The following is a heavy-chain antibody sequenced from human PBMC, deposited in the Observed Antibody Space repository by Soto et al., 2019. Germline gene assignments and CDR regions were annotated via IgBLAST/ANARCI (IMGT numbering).Heavy chain of an antibody. CDR1: GFTFSSYA. V-gene: IGHV3-30-3*01. D-gene: IGHD3-22*01. J-gene: IGHJ4*02. Sequence: QVQLVESGGGVVQPGRSLRLSCAASGFTFSSYAMHWVRQAPGKGLEWVAVISYDGSNKYYADSVKGRFTISRDNSKNTRYLQINSLRAEDTAVYYCARGGWMLVVAHTYYWGQGTLVTVSS. CDR3: ARGGWMLVVAHTYY. CDR2: ISYDGSNK.